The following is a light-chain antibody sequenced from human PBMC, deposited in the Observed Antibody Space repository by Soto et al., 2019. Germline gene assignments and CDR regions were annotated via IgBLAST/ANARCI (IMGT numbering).Light chain of an antibody. V-gene: IGKV3-11*01. CDR3: QQYGSSPS. J-gene: IGKJ4*01. CDR2: DAS. CDR1: QSVSSY. Sequence: EIVLTQSPATLSLSPGERATLSCRASQSVSSYIAWYQQKPGQAPRLLIYDASNRATGIPARFSGSGSGTDFTLTISSLEPEDFAVYYCQQYGSSPSFGGGTKVDIK.